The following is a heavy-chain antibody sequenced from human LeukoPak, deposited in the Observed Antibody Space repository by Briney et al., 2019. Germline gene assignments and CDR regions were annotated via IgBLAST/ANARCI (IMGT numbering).Heavy chain of an antibody. CDR3: ARAGYCSGGSCRNWIDP. V-gene: IGHV1-2*02. CDR2: INPNTSHT. J-gene: IGHJ5*02. D-gene: IGHD2-15*01. CDR1: GYTFTDYY. Sequence: ASVKVSCKASGYTFTDYYMHWVRQAPGQGLEWMGWINPNTSHTNYPQKFQGRVTMTRDTSITTAYMELSRLSSDDTALYYCARAGYCSGGSCRNWIDPWGQGTLVTVSS.